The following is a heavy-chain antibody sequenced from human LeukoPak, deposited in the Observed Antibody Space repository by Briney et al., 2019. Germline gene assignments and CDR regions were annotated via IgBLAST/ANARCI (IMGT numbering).Heavy chain of an antibody. V-gene: IGHV4-59*08. J-gene: IGHJ4*02. D-gene: IGHD2-15*01. CDR1: GGSISSDH. Sequence: SETLSLTCTVSGGSISSDHWSWIRQPPGKGLEWIGYIYYSGSTNYNPSLKSRVTISVDTSKNQFSLKLSSVTAADTAVYYCARRYCSGGTCYGDYWGQGTLVTVSS. CDR2: IYYSGST. CDR3: ARRYCSGGTCYGDY.